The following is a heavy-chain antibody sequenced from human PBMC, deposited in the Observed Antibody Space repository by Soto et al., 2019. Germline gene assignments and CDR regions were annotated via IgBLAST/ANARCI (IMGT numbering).Heavy chain of an antibody. D-gene: IGHD2-2*01. J-gene: IGHJ6*02. CDR2: ISAYNGNT. V-gene: IGHV1-18*01. Sequence: GPSVKVSCKASGYTFTSYGISWVRQAPGQGLEWMGWISAYNGNTNYAQKLQGRVTMTTDTSTSTAYMELRSLRSDDTAVYYCARARRCSSTSCSVYYYYGMDVWGQGTTVTVSS. CDR3: ARARRCSSTSCSVYYYYGMDV. CDR1: GYTFTSYG.